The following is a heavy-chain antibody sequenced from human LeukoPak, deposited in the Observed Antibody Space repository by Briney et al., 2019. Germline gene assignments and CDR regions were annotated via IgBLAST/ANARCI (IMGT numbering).Heavy chain of an antibody. CDR2: IATPGDP. V-gene: IGHV3-13*05. CDR3: AGSRGWYCRDAFDI. CDR1: GFTFSTYD. Sequence: GGSLRLACAASGFTFSTYDMHWARQATGNGLEWLPAIATPGDPYYPGSVKGRFPISRENAKNSLYLQMNSLRAGDTAVYYCAGSRGWYCRDAFDIWGQGKMVTVSA. J-gene: IGHJ3*02. D-gene: IGHD6-19*01.